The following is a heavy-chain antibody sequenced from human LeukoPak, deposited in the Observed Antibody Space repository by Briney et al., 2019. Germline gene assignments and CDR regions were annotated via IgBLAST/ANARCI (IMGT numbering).Heavy chain of an antibody. V-gene: IGHV4-34*01. CDR1: GGSFSGYH. CDR2: INHSGST. Sequence: PSETLSLTCAVYGGSFSGYHWSWIRQPPGKGLEWIGEINHSGSTNYNPSLKSRVTISVDTSKNQFSLKLSSVTAADTAVYYCASNAGSGSYRHFDYWGQGTLVTVSS. CDR3: ASNAGSGSYRHFDY. J-gene: IGHJ4*02. D-gene: IGHD3-10*01.